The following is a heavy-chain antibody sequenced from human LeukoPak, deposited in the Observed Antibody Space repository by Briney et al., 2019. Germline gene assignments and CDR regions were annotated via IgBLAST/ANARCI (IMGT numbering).Heavy chain of an antibody. V-gene: IGHV3-73*01. Sequence: GGSLKLSCAASGSTFSGSAMNWVRQASGKGLEWVGRIRSKANSYATAYAASVKGRFTISRDDSKNTAYLQMNSLKTEDTAVYYCTSLYCSGGSCYVDYWGQGTLVTVSS. J-gene: IGHJ4*02. CDR3: TSLYCSGGSCYVDY. CDR2: IRSKANSYAT. CDR1: GSTFSGSA. D-gene: IGHD2-15*01.